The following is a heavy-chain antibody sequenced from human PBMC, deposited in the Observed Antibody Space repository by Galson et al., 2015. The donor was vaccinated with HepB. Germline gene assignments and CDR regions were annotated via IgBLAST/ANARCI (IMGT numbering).Heavy chain of an antibody. D-gene: IGHD2-2*01. J-gene: IGHJ6*02. Sequence: SLRLSCAASGFTFNTYSMHWVRQAPGKGLEWVAVISYDGSLKYYADSEKGRFTISRDDSKNTLSLQMNSLRTEDTAVYYCARGPFCSSTRCYANLYYGMDVWGQGTTVTVSS. CDR3: ARGPFCSSTRCYANLYYGMDV. CDR2: ISYDGSLK. CDR1: GFTFNTYS. V-gene: IGHV3-30-3*01.